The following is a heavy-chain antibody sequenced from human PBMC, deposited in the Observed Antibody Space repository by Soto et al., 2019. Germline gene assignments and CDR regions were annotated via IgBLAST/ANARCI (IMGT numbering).Heavy chain of an antibody. J-gene: IGHJ3*02. Sequence: SETLSLTCTVSGGSISSYYWSWIRQPPGKGLEWIGYIHYSGSTNYNPSLKSRVTISVDTSKNQFSLKLSSVTAADTAVYYCARRDIIKFGFDIWGQGTMVTVS. CDR3: ARRDIIKFGFDI. V-gene: IGHV4-59*08. D-gene: IGHD3-10*01. CDR2: IHYSGST. CDR1: GGSISSYY.